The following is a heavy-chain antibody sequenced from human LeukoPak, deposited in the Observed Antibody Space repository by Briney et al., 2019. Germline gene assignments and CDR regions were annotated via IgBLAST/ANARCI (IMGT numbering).Heavy chain of an antibody. J-gene: IGHJ6*02. CDR3: ARDGLDTAMATGYYGMDV. CDR1: GGSFSGYY. CDR2: INHSGST. V-gene: IGHV4-34*01. D-gene: IGHD5-18*01. Sequence: SETLSLTCAVYGGSFSGYYWSWIRQPPGKGLEWIGEINHSGSTNYNPSLKSRVTISVDTSKNQFSLKLSSVTAADTAVYYCARDGLDTAMATGYYGMDVWGQGTTVTVSS.